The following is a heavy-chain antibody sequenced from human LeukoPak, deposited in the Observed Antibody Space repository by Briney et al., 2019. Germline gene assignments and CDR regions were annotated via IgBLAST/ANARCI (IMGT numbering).Heavy chain of an antibody. D-gene: IGHD6-19*01. CDR2: IHTSGST. Sequence: SETLSLTCTVSGGSISSYYWTWIRQPAGKGLEWIGRIHTSGSTNYNPSPKSRVTMSADASKNQFSLKLTSVTAADTAVYYCARAWQWLPLDSWGQGTLVTVSS. J-gene: IGHJ4*02. CDR1: GGSISSYY. V-gene: IGHV4-4*07. CDR3: ARAWQWLPLDS.